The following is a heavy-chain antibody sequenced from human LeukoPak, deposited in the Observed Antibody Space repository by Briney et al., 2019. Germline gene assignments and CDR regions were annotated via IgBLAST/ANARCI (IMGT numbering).Heavy chain of an antibody. CDR3: ARQGLRDYGGNSHYYYYMDV. CDR1: GYSFTTYW. D-gene: IGHD4-23*01. Sequence: LGGSLKISCKGSGYSFTTYWIGWVRQMPGKGLEWMGIIYPGDSDTRYSPSFQGQVTISADKSISTAYLQWSSLKASDTAMYYCARQGLRDYGGNSHYYYYMDVWGKGTTVTVSS. CDR2: IYPGDSDT. V-gene: IGHV5-51*01. J-gene: IGHJ6*03.